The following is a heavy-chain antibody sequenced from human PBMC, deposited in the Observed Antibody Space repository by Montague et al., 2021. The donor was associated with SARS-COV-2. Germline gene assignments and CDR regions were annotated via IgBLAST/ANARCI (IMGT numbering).Heavy chain of an antibody. CDR1: GGSISSYY. CDR2: IYHSCST. Sequence: SETLSLTCTVSGGSISSYYWSWIRQPPGKGLEWIGYIYHSCSTNYNPSLKIRVTISVDTSTNQFSLKLSSVTAADTAVYYCAREPSGCFGPARKDYFDYWGQGTLVTVSS. CDR3: AREPSGCFGPARKDYFDY. D-gene: IGHD3-10*01. V-gene: IGHV4-59*12. J-gene: IGHJ4*02.